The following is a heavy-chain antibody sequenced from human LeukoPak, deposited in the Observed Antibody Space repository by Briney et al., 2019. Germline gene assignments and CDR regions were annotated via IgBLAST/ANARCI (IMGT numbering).Heavy chain of an antibody. CDR3: ARNWGWFDY. J-gene: IGHJ4*02. D-gene: IGHD7-27*01. V-gene: IGHV3-53*01. Sequence: GGSLRLSCAASGFTVSSNYMSWVRQAPGKGLEWVSAISGSGGSTYYADSVKGRFTISRDNAGNSLYLQMNSLRDEDTAVYYCARNWGWFDYWGQGTLVTVSS. CDR1: GFTVSSNY. CDR2: SGSGGST.